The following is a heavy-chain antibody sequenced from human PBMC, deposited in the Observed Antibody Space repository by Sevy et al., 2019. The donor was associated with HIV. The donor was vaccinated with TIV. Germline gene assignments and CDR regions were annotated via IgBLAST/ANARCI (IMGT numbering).Heavy chain of an antibody. V-gene: IGHV3-72*01. D-gene: IGHD2-15*01. CDR3: VRGPNCGVGGCQQISPYCLDV. CDR2: IRNRPNSYTT. Sequence: GGSLRLSCAASGFTFSDHYVDWVRQAPGKGLEWVGRIRNRPNSYTTECAASVKGRFTISRDDSTNSVYLQMNSLKTQDSAVYYCVRGPNCGVGGCQQISPYCLDVWGKGATVTVSS. J-gene: IGHJ6*03. CDR1: GFTFSDHY.